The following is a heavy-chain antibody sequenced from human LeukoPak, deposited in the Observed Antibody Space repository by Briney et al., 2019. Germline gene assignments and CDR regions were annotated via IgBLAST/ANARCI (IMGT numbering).Heavy chain of an antibody. CDR1: GYTFTSYD. Sequence: ASVKVSCKASGYTFTSYDINWVRQAPGQGLEWMGWISAYNGNTNYAQKLQGRVTMTTDTSTSIAYMELRSLRSDDTAVYYCARDFSAALGYYYDSSGSPPTGDAFDIWGQGTMVTVSS. CDR3: ARDFSAALGYYYDSSGSPPTGDAFDI. CDR2: ISAYNGNT. D-gene: IGHD3-22*01. J-gene: IGHJ3*02. V-gene: IGHV1-18*01.